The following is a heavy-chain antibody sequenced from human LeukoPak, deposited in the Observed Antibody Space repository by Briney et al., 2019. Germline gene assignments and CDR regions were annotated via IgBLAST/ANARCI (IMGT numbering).Heavy chain of an antibody. D-gene: IGHD3-16*02. CDR3: ASDYVWGSYRPYYFDY. CDR2: ISSSSSYI. Sequence: GGSLRLSCTASGFTFGDYAINWVRQAPGKGLEWVSSISSSSSYIYYADSVKGRFTISRDNAKNSLYLQMNSLRAEDTAVYYCASDYVWGSYRPYYFDYWGQGTLVTVSS. CDR1: GFTFGDYA. J-gene: IGHJ4*02. V-gene: IGHV3-21*01.